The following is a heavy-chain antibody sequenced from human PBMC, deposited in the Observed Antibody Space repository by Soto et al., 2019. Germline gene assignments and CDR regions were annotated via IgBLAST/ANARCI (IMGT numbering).Heavy chain of an antibody. CDR2: INAGNGNT. CDR3: ARSLKQQTDAFDI. CDR1: GYTFS. Sequence: ASVKVSCKASGYTFSMHWVRQAPGQRLEWMGWINAGNGNTKYSQKFQGRVTITRDTSASTAYMELSSLRSEDTAVYYCARSLKQQTDAFDIWGQGTMVTVSS. J-gene: IGHJ3*02. D-gene: IGHD6-13*01. V-gene: IGHV1-3*01.